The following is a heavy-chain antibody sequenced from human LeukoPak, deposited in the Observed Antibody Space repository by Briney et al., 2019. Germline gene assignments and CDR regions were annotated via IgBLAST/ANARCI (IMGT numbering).Heavy chain of an antibody. V-gene: IGHV4-4*02. CDR2: IYHSGST. CDR3: ASGYGDYPKPTTPPYFDY. D-gene: IGHD4-17*01. CDR1: SGSINSSNW. Sequence: SGPLSLPCAVSSGSINSSNWWSWVRQPPGKGLGWIGEIYHSGSTNYNPSLKSRVTISVDKSKNQFSLKLSSVTAADTAVYYCASGYGDYPKPTTPPYFDYWGQGTLVTVSS. J-gene: IGHJ4*02.